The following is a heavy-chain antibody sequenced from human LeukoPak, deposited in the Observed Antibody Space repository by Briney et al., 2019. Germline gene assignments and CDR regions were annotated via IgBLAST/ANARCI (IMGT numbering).Heavy chain of an antibody. D-gene: IGHD6-13*01. CDR1: GFTFSSYG. CDR2: ISGSGGTT. V-gene: IGHV3-23*01. CDR3: AKDNSSSWLYFDY. J-gene: IGHJ4*02. Sequence: PGGSLRLSCAASGFTFSSYGMHWVRQAPGKGLEWVSSISGSGGTTNYADSVKGRFTISRDNSKNTLYLQMNSLRAEDTAVYHCAKDNSSSWLYFDYWGQGTLVTVSS.